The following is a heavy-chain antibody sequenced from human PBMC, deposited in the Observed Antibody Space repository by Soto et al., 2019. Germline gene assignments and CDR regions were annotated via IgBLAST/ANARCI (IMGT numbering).Heavy chain of an antibody. CDR1: GFTFTRYS. CDR3: ARDMAGYYYGMDV. V-gene: IGHV3-21*01. CDR2: ISSTTNYI. D-gene: IGHD3-10*01. J-gene: IGHJ6*02. Sequence: PGGSLRLSCAASGFTFTRYSMNWVRQAPGKGLEWVSSISSTTNYIYYGDSMKGRFTISRDNAKNSLYLQMNGLRDEDTAVYYCARDMAGYYYGMDVWGQGTTVTVSS.